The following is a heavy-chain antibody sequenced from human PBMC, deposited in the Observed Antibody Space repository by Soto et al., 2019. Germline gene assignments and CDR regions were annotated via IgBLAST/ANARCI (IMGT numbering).Heavy chain of an antibody. CDR2: ISAYNGNT. D-gene: IGHD6-19*01. Sequence: ASVKVSCKASGYTFTSYGISWVRQAPGQGLEWMGWISAYNGNTNYAQKLQGRVTMTTDTSTSTAYMELRSLRSDDTAVYYCARVGSLWLVPPIFDYWGQGTLVTVSS. CDR1: GYTFTSYG. CDR3: ARVGSLWLVPPIFDY. J-gene: IGHJ4*02. V-gene: IGHV1-18*01.